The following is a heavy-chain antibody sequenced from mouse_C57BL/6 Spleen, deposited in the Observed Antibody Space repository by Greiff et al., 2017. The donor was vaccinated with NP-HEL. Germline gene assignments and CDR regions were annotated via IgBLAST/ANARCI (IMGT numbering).Heavy chain of an antibody. CDR2: IYPGDGDT. J-gene: IGHJ3*01. V-gene: IGHV1-82*01. Sequence: VQLQQSGPELVKPGASVKISCKASGYAFSGSWMNWVKQRPGKGLEWIGRIYPGDGDTTYNGKFKGKATLTADKSSSTAYMQLNSLTSEDSAVSFCARSGRDLDYWGKGTLVTVSA. CDR3: ARSGRDLDY. CDR1: GYAFSGSW.